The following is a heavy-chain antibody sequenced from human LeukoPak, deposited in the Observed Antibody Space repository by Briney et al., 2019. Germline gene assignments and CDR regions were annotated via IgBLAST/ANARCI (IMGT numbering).Heavy chain of an antibody. Sequence: PSETLSLTCVVSGYSISNDYYWGWIRQPPGKGLEWIGNIYHSGGSYYNPSLKSRVTILVDTSKNQFSLKLSSVTAADTAVYYCARGVPSYDMIVVVIPNYYMDVWGKGTTVTVSS. CDR2: IYHSGGS. CDR3: ARGVPSYDMIVVVIPNYYMDV. J-gene: IGHJ6*03. V-gene: IGHV4-38-2*01. CDR1: GYSISNDYY. D-gene: IGHD3-22*01.